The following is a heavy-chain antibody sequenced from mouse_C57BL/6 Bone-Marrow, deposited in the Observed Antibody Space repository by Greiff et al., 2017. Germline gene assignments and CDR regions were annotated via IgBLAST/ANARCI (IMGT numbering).Heavy chain of an antibody. J-gene: IGHJ1*03. CDR1: GYSITSGYY. CDR2: ISYDGSN. V-gene: IGHV3-6*01. CDR3: AREPYFDV. Sequence: EVHLVESGPGLVKPSQSLSLTCSVTGYSITSGYYWNWIRQFPGNKLEWMGYISYDGSNNYNPSLKNRISITRDTSKNQFFLKLNSVTTEDTATYYCAREPYFDVWGTGTTVTVSS.